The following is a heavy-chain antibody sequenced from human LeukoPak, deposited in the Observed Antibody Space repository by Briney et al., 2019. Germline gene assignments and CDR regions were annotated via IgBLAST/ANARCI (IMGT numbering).Heavy chain of an antibody. Sequence: KTGGSLRLSCAASGFSFSNYNMNWARQAPGKGLEWVSSITSSGSYIYYADSVKGRFTISRDNAENSLYLQMNSLRAEDTAVYYCARDPYSGSYGGYYYYMDVWGKGTTVTASS. CDR1: GFSFSNYN. CDR3: ARDPYSGSYGGYYYYMDV. CDR2: ITSSGSYI. D-gene: IGHD1-26*01. V-gene: IGHV3-21*01. J-gene: IGHJ6*03.